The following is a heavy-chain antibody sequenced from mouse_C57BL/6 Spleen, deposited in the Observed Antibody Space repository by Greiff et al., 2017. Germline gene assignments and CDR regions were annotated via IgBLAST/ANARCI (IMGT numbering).Heavy chain of an antibody. CDR1: GYTFTDYY. CDR3: AREGHAMDY. Sequence: QVQLKESGAELVRPGASVKLSCKASGYTFTDYYINWVKQRPGQGLEWIARIYPGRGNTYYNEKFKGKATLTAEKSSSTAYMQLSSLTSEDSSVYFCAREGHAMDYWGQGTSVTGST. V-gene: IGHV1-76*01. D-gene: IGHD3-3*01. CDR2: IYPGRGNT. J-gene: IGHJ4*01.